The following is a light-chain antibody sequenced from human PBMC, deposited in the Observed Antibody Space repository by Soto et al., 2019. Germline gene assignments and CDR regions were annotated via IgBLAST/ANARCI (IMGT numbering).Light chain of an antibody. CDR2: DAS. Sequence: IQMTQSPSTLSGSVGDRFTITCLASQTISSWLAWYQQKPGKAPKLLIYDASSLESGVPSRFSGSGSGTEFTLTISSLQPDDFATYYCQQYNSYSQTFGQGTKVDIK. V-gene: IGKV1-5*01. CDR3: QQYNSYSQT. J-gene: IGKJ1*01. CDR1: QTISSW.